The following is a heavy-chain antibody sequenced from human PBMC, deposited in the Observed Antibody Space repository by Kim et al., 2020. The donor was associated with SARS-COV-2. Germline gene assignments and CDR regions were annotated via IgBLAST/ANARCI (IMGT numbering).Heavy chain of an antibody. J-gene: IGHJ6*02. D-gene: IGHD6-6*01. CDR2: IYHSGST. V-gene: IGHV4-4*02. CDR1: GGSISSSNW. CDR3: ARDGLRSSSLPLLYGMDV. Sequence: SETLSLTCAVSGGSISSSNWWSWVRQPPGKGLEWIGEIYHSGSTNYNPSLKSRVTISVDKSKNQFSLKLSSVTAADTAVYYCARDGLRSSSLPLLYGMDVWGQGTTVTVSS.